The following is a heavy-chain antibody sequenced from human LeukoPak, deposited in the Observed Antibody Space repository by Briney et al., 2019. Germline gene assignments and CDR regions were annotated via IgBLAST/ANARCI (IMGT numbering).Heavy chain of an antibody. CDR1: GFSVSGNY. D-gene: IGHD3-9*01. CDR3: ARGPLTRYDYYYGMDV. V-gene: IGHV3-53*01. Sequence: GGSLRLSCAVSGFSVSGNYMSWVRQAPGKGLEWVSLIYTDGSTYYADSVKGRFTISKDNSKNTLYLQMNSLRAEDTAVYYCARGPLTRYDYYYGMDVWGLGTTVAVSS. J-gene: IGHJ6*02. CDR2: IYTDGST.